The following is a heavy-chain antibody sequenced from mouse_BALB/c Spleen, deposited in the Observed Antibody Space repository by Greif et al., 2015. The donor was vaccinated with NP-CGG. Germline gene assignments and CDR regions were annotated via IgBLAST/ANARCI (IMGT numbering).Heavy chain of an antibody. CDR1: GFTFSDYY. CDR3: ARVYDYDGLAY. J-gene: IGHJ3*01. V-gene: IGHV5-4*02. Sequence: EVQLVESGGGLVKPGGSLKLSCAASGFTFSDYYMYWVRQTPEKRLEWVATISDGGSYTYYPDSVKGRFTISRDNAKNNLYLQMSSLKSEDTAMYYCARVYDYDGLAYWGQGTLVTVSA. CDR2: ISDGGSYT. D-gene: IGHD2-4*01.